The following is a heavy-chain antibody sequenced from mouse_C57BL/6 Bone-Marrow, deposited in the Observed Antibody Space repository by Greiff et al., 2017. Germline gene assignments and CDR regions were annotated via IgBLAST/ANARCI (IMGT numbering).Heavy chain of an antibody. D-gene: IGHD1-1*01. CDR3: AREYYNYYAMDY. CDR1: GYTFASYW. J-gene: IGHJ4*01. V-gene: IGHV1-64*01. CDR2: IHPNSGST. Sequence: VQLQQPGAELVKPGASVKLSCKASGYTFASYWMHWVKQRPGQGLEWIGMIHPNSGSTNYNEKFKSKATLTVDKSSSTAYMQLSSLTSEDSAVYYCAREYYNYYAMDYWGQGTSVNVSS.